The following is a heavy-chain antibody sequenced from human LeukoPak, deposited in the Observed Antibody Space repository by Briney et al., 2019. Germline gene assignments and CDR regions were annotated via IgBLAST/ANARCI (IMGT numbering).Heavy chain of an antibody. CDR1: GGSISSYY. J-gene: IGHJ4*02. CDR3: AGIVIRGGVVISN. Sequence: SETLSLTCTVSGGSISSYYWSWIRQPPGKGLEWIGYIYYCGSTNYNPSLKSRVTISVDTSKNQFSLKLSSVTAADTAVYYCAGIVIRGGVVISNWGQGTLVTVSS. V-gene: IGHV4-59*01. D-gene: IGHD3-3*01. CDR2: IYYCGST.